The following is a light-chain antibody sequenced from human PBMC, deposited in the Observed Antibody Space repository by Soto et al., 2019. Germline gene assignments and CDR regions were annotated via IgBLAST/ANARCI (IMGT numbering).Light chain of an antibody. CDR3: CSYTRSYTWV. V-gene: IGLV2-14*01. J-gene: IGLJ3*02. CDR1: SSDVGDGDF. CDR2: KVS. Sequence: QSALTQPASESGSPRQSITISCTGTSSDVGDGDFVSWYQQRPGNAPKLMIYKVSNRPSGVSNRFSGSKSGNTASLTISGLQAEDEADYYCCSYTRSYTWVFGGGTKLTVL.